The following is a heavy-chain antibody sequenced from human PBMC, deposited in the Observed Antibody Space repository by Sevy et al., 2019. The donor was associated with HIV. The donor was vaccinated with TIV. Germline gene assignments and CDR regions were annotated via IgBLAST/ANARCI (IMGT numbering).Heavy chain of an antibody. CDR2: IKQDGSEK. V-gene: IGHV3-7*01. D-gene: IGHD3-22*01. CDR1: GFTFSSYW. J-gene: IGHJ4*02. CDR3: ARGGNHYDSSGYYYPMDY. Sequence: GGSLRLSCAASGFTFSSYWMSWVRQAPGKGLEWVANIKQDGSEKYYVDSVKGRFTISRDNAKNSLYLQMNSLRAEDTAVYYCARGGNHYDSSGYYYPMDYWGQGTLVTVSS.